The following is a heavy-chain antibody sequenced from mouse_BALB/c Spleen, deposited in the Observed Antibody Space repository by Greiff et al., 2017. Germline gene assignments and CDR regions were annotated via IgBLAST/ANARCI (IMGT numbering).Heavy chain of an antibody. CDR3: AREMGEYLRDY. Sequence: QVQLQQPGAELVKPGASVKLSCKASGYTFTSYYMYWVKQRPGQGLEWIGGINPSNGGTNFNEKFKSKATLTVDKSSSTAYMQLSSLTSEDTAVYYCAREMGEYLRDYWGQGTTLTVSS. CDR2: INPSNGGT. D-gene: IGHD5-1*01. V-gene: IGHV1S81*02. CDR1: GYTFTSYY. J-gene: IGHJ2*01.